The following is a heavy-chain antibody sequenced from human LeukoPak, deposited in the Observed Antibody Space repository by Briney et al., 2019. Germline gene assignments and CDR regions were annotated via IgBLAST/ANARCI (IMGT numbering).Heavy chain of an antibody. J-gene: IGHJ4*02. V-gene: IGHV3-23*01. CDR2: VSGTGGAT. CDR1: GFTFTSYA. Sequence: GGSLTLSCAASGFTFTSYAMTWIRQAPEKGLEWVSSVSGTGGATYYADSVRGRFTISRDNAKNTVFLQMSSLRAEDTALYYCARKSASGNYPLDYWGQGTLVTVSS. D-gene: IGHD3-10*01. CDR3: ARKSASGNYPLDY.